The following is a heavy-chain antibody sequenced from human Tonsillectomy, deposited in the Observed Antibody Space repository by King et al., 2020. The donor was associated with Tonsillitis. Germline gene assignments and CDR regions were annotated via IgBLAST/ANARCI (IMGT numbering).Heavy chain of an antibody. CDR1: GGSISSSDQY. D-gene: IGHD1-26*01. Sequence: QLQESGPGVVKPSETLSLTCTVSGGSISSSDQYWAWIRQPPGKGLEWIGYMYYSWTIFYNPSLKNRITISGGTSGNRFSLKLSSVTAADTAVYFCARSVSGSFDYWGQGALVTVSS. CDR2: MYYSWTI. V-gene: IGHV4-39*01. CDR3: ARSVSGSFDY. J-gene: IGHJ4*02.